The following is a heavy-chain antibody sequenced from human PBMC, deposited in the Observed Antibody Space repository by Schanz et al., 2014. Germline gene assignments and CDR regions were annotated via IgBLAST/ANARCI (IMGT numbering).Heavy chain of an antibody. D-gene: IGHD3-16*01. J-gene: IGHJ3*01. CDR2: IRYDGSSK. V-gene: IGHV3-30*02. CDR1: GFTFTSYS. CDR3: TRDRGALINHNDALDL. Sequence: QVQLVESGGGVVQPGRSLRLSCAASGFTFTSYSMHWVRQAPGRGLEWVAFIRYDGSSKYYADSVRGRFTISRDDSKNTLYLQMNSLRSEDTAVYYCTRDRGALINHNDALDLWGQGTMVSVSS.